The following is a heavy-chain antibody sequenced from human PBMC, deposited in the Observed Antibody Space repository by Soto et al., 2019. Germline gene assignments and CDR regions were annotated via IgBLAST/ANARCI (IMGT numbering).Heavy chain of an antibody. CDR2: IYYSGST. Sequence: SETLSLTCTVSGGSISSGDYYWSWIRQPPGKGLEWIGYIYYSGSTYYNPSLKSRVAISVDTSKNQFSLKLSSVTAADTAVYYCASLTQPTEDNWFDPWGQGTLVTVSS. CDR1: GGSISSGDYY. J-gene: IGHJ5*02. CDR3: ASLTQPTEDNWFDP. V-gene: IGHV4-30-4*01.